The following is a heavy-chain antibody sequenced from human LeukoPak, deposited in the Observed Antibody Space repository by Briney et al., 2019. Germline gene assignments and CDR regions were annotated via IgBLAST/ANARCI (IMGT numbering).Heavy chain of an antibody. D-gene: IGHD3-3*01. CDR1: GFTFSSYW. Sequence: GGSLRLSCAASGFTFSSYWMSWVRQAPGKGLEWVANIKQDGSEKYYVDSVKGRFTISRDNAKNSLYLQMNSLRAEDTAMYYCARGEQYYDFWSGYLNWFDPWGQGTLVTVSS. V-gene: IGHV3-7*01. CDR2: IKQDGSEK. CDR3: ARGEQYYDFWSGYLNWFDP. J-gene: IGHJ5*02.